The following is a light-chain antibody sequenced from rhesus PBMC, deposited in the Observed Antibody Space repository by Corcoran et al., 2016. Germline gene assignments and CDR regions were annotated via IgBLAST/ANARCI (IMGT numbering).Light chain of an antibody. CDR2: DAS. V-gene: IGKV1-28*03. CDR3: LQHDSYPRT. CDR1: QGISSY. Sequence: DIQMTQSPSSLSASVGDTVTITCRASQGISSYLNWFQQKQGKTPKLLIDDASSWESGVPSRFSGSGSGTDFTLTLSSLQPEDFAVYYCLQHDSYPRTCGQGTKVEIK. J-gene: IGKJ1*01.